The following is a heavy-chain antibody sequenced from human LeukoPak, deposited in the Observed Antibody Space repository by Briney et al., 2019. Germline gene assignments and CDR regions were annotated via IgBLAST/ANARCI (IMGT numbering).Heavy chain of an antibody. J-gene: IGHJ4*02. CDR2: IIPIFGTA. D-gene: IGHD6-13*01. CDR3: ATGSSWYADY. CDR1: GGTFISYA. V-gene: IGHV1-69*13. Sequence: ASVKVSYKASGGTFISYAISWVRQAPGQGLEWMGGIIPIFGTANYAQKFQGRVTITADESTSTAYMELSSLRSEDTAVYYCATGSSWYADYWGQGTLVTVSS.